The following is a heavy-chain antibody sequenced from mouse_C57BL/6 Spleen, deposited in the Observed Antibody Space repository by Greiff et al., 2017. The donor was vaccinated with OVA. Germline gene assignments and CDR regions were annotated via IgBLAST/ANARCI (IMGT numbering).Heavy chain of an antibody. CDR1: GFTFSSYA. J-gene: IGHJ3*01. V-gene: IGHV5-9-1*02. CDR2: ISSGGDYI. D-gene: IGHD2-4*01. CDR3: TRDPQIYYDYDGRFAY. Sequence: EVQGVESGEGLVKPGGSLKLSCAASGFTFSSYAMSWVRQTPEKRLEWVAYISSGGDYIYYADTVKGRFTISRDNARNTLYLQMSSLKSEDTAMYYCTRDPQIYYDYDGRFAYWGQGTLVTVSA.